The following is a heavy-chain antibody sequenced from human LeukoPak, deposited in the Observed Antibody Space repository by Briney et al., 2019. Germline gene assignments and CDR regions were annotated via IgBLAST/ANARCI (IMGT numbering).Heavy chain of an antibody. CDR3: SRDGRMGTADAFDV. J-gene: IGHJ3*01. V-gene: IGHV3-13*01. CDR2: VGIAGDT. CDR1: GFTFYNYE. D-gene: IGHD1-14*01. Sequence: PGGSLRLSCAASGFTFYNYEMHWVRQTAGKGLECVSAVGIAGDTFYAASAKGRFSISRDNAESSLFLHMNGLRAGDTAAFYCSRDGRMGTADAFDVWGQGTMVTVSS.